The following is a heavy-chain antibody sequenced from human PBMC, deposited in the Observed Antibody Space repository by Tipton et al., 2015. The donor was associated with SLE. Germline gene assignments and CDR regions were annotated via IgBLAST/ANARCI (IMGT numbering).Heavy chain of an antibody. V-gene: IGHV4-39*05. D-gene: IGHD5/OR15-5a*01. CDR1: GGSISSSSYY. J-gene: IGHJ3*02. Sequence: TPSLTCTVSGGSISSSSYYWSWIRQPPGKGLEWIGEINHSGSTNYNPSLKSRVTISVDTSKNQFSLKLSSVTAADTAVYYCAGVSRDAFEIWGQGTIVTVSS. CDR3: AGVSRDAFEI. CDR2: INHSGST.